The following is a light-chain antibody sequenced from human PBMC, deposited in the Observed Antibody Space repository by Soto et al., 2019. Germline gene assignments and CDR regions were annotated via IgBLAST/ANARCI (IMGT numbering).Light chain of an antibody. V-gene: IGKV3-15*01. Sequence: EIILTQSPASLSVSPGERATLSCRASQSVNNNLAWYQQKPGQAPRLLIYGASTRATGIPGRFRGSGSGTEFTLTITSLQSEDFATYYCQQSYSIAYTFGQGTKLEI. CDR2: GAS. CDR3: QQSYSIAYT. CDR1: QSVNNN. J-gene: IGKJ2*01.